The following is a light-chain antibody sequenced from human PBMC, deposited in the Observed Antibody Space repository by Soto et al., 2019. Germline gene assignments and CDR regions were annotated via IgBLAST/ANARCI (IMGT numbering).Light chain of an antibody. CDR2: DAS. CDR3: QQRSNSPLT. V-gene: IGKV3-11*01. CDR1: QSVSRY. J-gene: IGKJ4*01. Sequence: EIVLTQSPATLPLSPGERATLSCRASQSVSRYLAWYQQKPGQAPRLLIYDASNRATGIPARFSGSGSGTVFTLTISSLEPEDFAVYYCQQRSNSPLTFGGGTKVVNK.